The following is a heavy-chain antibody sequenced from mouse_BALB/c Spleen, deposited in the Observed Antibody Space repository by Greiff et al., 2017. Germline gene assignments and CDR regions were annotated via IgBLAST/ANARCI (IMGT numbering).Heavy chain of an antibody. Sequence: QVQLQQSGAELMKPGASVKISCKATGYTFSSYWIEWVKQRPGHGLEWIGEILPGSGSTNYNEKFKGKATFTADTSSNTAYMQLSSLTSEDSAVYYCARRTTVVAYWYFDVWGAGTTVTVSS. V-gene: IGHV1-9*01. CDR3: ARRTTVVAYWYFDV. CDR2: ILPGSGST. J-gene: IGHJ1*01. CDR1: GYTFSSYW. D-gene: IGHD1-1*01.